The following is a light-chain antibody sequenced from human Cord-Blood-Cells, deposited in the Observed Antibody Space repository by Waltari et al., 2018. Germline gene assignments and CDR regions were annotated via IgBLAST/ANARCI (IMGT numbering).Light chain of an antibody. J-gene: IGKJ1*01. CDR2: KVS. CDR3: MQGTRWPPT. CDR1: QSLGHSDGNTF. V-gene: IGKV2-30*02. Sequence: DVVLTQSPLSLPVTLGQTASISCRSTQSLGHSDGNTFLNWFHQRPGKSPSRLICKVSSRDSGVPDISSGSGSIADFTLKISRVDAEDVVVYYCMQGTRWPPTFGQGTKVEIK.